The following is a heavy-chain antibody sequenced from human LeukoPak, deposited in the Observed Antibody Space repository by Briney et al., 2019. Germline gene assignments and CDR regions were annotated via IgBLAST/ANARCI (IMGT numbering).Heavy chain of an antibody. D-gene: IGHD2-2*01. J-gene: IGHJ6*03. Sequence: PSETLSLTCTVSGGSISSYYWSWIRQPPGKGLEWIGYIYYSGSTNYNPSLKSRVTISVDTSKNQFSLKLSSVTAADTAVYYCARDQGSSPPSSYYYYYMDVWGKGTTVTVS. CDR3: ARDQGSSPPSSYYYYYMDV. CDR2: IYYSGST. V-gene: IGHV4-59*01. CDR1: GGSISSYY.